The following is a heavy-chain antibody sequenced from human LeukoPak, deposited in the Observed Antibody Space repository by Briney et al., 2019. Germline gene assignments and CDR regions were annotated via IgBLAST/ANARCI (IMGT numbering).Heavy chain of an antibody. J-gene: IGHJ4*02. CDR3: AGEYYYDSSGCYDY. D-gene: IGHD3-22*01. V-gene: IGHV4-4*07. CDR1: GGSISSYY. Sequence: PSETLSLTCTVSGGSISSYYWSWIRQPAGKGLEWIGRIYTSGSTNYNPSLKSRVTMSVDTSKNQFSLKLSSVTAADTAVYYCAGEYYYDSSGCYDYWGQGTRVTVSS. CDR2: IYTSGST.